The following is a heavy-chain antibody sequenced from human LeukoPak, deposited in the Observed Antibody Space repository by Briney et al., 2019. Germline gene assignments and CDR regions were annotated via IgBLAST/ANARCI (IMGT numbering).Heavy chain of an antibody. V-gene: IGHV3-23*01. Sequence: PGGSLRLSCAASGFTFSSYAMSWVRQAPGKGLEWVSDISGSGGSTYYADSVKGRFTISRDNSKNTLYLQMNSLRAEDTAVYYCAKDSLPAWAAQPFDYWGQGTLVTVSS. CDR2: ISGSGGST. D-gene: IGHD1-26*01. CDR3: AKDSLPAWAAQPFDY. J-gene: IGHJ4*02. CDR1: GFTFSSYA.